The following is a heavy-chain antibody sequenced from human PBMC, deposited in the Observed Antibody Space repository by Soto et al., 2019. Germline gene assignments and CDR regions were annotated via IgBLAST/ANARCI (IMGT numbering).Heavy chain of an antibody. CDR2: IYWNDDK. Sequence: GLDLEWLALIYWNDDKYYSPSLKNRLTIAKDTSKNLVVLTMTNMDPVDTATYYCAHTNILYFDSSGHHDSWGQGTLVTVSS. V-gene: IGHV2-5*01. CDR3: AHTNILYFDSSGHHDS. D-gene: IGHD3-22*01. J-gene: IGHJ4*02.